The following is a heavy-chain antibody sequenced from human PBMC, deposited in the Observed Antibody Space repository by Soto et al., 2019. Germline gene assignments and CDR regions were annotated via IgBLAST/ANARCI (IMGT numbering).Heavy chain of an antibody. D-gene: IGHD2-8*02. V-gene: IGHV4-34*01. CDR1: GGSFSGYY. J-gene: IGHJ6*03. Sequence: SETLSLTCAVYGGSFSGYYWSWIRQPPGKGLEWIGEINHSGSTNYNPPLKSRATISVDTSKNQFSLKLSSVTAADTAVYYCARGLVNYYYYMDVWGKVTTVTVSS. CDR3: ARGLVNYYYYMDV. CDR2: INHSGST.